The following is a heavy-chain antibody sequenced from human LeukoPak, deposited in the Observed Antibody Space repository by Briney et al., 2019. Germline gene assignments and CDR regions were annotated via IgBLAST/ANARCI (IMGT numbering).Heavy chain of an antibody. CDR1: GYTFTSYY. CDR3: ATETYPGPFLSRLVY. Sequence: ASVKVSCKASGYTFTSYYMHWVRQAPGQGLEWMGIINPSGGSTSYAQKFQGRVTMTRDTSTSTVYMELSSLRSEDTAVYYCATETYPGPFLSRLVYWGQGTLVTVSS. V-gene: IGHV1-46*01. CDR2: INPSGGST. J-gene: IGHJ4*02. D-gene: IGHD2/OR15-2a*01.